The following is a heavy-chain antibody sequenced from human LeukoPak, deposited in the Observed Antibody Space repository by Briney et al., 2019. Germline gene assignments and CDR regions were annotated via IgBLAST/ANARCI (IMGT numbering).Heavy chain of an antibody. V-gene: IGHV4-34*01. J-gene: IGHJ5*02. D-gene: IGHD3-3*01. CDR3: ARRFAGYYNWFDP. CDR1: GGSISSYY. CDR2: INHSGST. Sequence: SETLSLTCTVSGGSISSYYWSWLRQPPGKGLEWIGEINHSGSTNYNPSLKSRVTISVDTSKNQFSLKLSSVTAADTAVYYCARRFAGYYNWFDPWGRGTLVTVSS.